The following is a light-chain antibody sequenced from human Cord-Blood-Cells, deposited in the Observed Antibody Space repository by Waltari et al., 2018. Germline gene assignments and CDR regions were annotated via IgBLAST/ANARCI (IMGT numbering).Light chain of an antibody. V-gene: IGLV4-69*01. Sequence: QLVLTQSTSASASLGASVKLTCTLSSGHTSYAIACHQQPPETGPRYLMKLNSDGSHSKGDGITDRFSGSSSGAERYLTISSLQSEDEADYYCQTWGTGIRVFGGGTKLTVL. CDR1: SGHTSYA. CDR3: QTWGTGIRV. J-gene: IGLJ3*02. CDR2: LNSDGSH.